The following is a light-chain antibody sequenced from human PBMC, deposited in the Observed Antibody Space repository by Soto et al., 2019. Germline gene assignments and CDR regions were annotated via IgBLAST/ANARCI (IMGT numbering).Light chain of an antibody. V-gene: IGKV1-39*01. Sequence: DIQMTQSPSSLSASVGDRVTITCQTSQNVNTYLNWYQQKPGKAPKLLIYGASNLRSGVPLRFSGSGSGTDFTLTISCLQSEDFATYYCQQYYSFPQTFGQGTKVDIK. J-gene: IGKJ1*01. CDR3: QQYYSFPQT. CDR1: QNVNTY. CDR2: GAS.